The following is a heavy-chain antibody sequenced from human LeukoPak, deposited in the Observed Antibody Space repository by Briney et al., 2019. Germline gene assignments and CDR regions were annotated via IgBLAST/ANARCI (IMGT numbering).Heavy chain of an antibody. CDR1: GGSISTYY. Sequence: PSETLSLTCSVSGGSISTYYWSWIRQPPGKGLEWIGYIDYSGSTSYNPSLKSRVTISADTPKNQFSLRLSSVTAADTAVYYCARHTVGNFDPWGQGTLVTVSS. D-gene: IGHD1-1*01. CDR3: ARHTVGNFDP. V-gene: IGHV4-59*08. CDR2: IDYSGST. J-gene: IGHJ5*02.